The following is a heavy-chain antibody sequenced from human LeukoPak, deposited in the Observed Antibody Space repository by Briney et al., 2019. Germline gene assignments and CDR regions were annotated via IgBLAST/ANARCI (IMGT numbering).Heavy chain of an antibody. CDR3: AKGYCSSTSCSFDY. V-gene: IGHV3-23*01. Sequence: GGSLRLSCAASGFTFSNFAMNWVRQAPGKGLEWVSVVSGSGGDTYYADSVKGRFTISRDNSKNTLYLQMNSLRVEDTAVYYCAKGYCSSTSCSFDYWGQGTLVTVSS. J-gene: IGHJ4*02. D-gene: IGHD2-2*01. CDR1: GFTFSNFA. CDR2: VSGSGGDT.